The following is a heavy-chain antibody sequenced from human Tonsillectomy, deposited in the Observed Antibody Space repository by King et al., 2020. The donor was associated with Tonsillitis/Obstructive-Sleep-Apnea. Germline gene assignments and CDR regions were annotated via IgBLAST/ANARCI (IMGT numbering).Heavy chain of an antibody. CDR2: TTGNGDIA. CDR3: AGENRTGDGAFDI. CDR1: GFTFDDYA. D-gene: IGHD7-27*01. J-gene: IGHJ3*02. V-gene: IGHV3-43*02. Sequence: QLVQSGGGVVQPGGSLRLSCAASGFTFDDYAMAWVRQAPGKGLEWGSLTTGNGDIAHYAGSVRGRFTISRDNSKNSLYLQMNNLRTEDTAFYYCAGENRTGDGAFDIWGQGTMVTVSS.